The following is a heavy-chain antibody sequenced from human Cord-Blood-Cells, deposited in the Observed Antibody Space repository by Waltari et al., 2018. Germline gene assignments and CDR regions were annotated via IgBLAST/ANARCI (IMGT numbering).Heavy chain of an antibody. J-gene: IGHJ3*02. CDR3: ARVGSIAAAGDALDI. V-gene: IGHV4-4*07. CDR2: IDTSGST. CDR1: GGSISSYY. D-gene: IGHD6-13*01. Sequence: QVQLQESGPGLVKPSETLSLTCTVSGGSISSYYWSWIRQPAGKGLEWIGRIDTSGSTNYNPSLKSRVTMSVDTSKNQFSLKLSSVTAADTAVYYCARVGSIAAAGDALDIWGQGTMVTVSS.